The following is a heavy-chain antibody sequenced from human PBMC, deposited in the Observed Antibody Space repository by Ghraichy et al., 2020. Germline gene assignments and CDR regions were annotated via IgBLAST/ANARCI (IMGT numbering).Heavy chain of an antibody. J-gene: IGHJ6*03. CDR2: IYYSGST. V-gene: IGHV4-39*01. CDR1: GGSISSSSYY. CDR3: ARAREDFWSGYYHYYYYYYMDV. D-gene: IGHD3-3*01. Sequence: SETLSLTCTVSGGSISSSSYYWGWIRQPPGKGLEWIGSIYYSGSTYYNPSLKSRVTISVDTSKNQFSLKLSSVTAADTAVYYCARAREDFWSGYYHYYYYYYMDVWGKGTTVTVSS.